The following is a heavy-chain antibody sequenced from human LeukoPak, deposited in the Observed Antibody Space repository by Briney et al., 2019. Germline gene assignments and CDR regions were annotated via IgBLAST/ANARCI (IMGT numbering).Heavy chain of an antibody. V-gene: IGHV3-30*18. J-gene: IGHJ6*04. CDR3: AELGITMIGGV. CDR2: ISYDESNK. D-gene: IGHD3-10*02. Sequence: GGSLRLSCAASGFTFSSYGMHWVRQAPGKGLEWVAVISYDESNKYYADSVKGRFAISRDNSKNTLYLQMNSLRAEDTAVYYCAELGITMIGGVWGKGTTVTISS. CDR1: GFTFSSYG.